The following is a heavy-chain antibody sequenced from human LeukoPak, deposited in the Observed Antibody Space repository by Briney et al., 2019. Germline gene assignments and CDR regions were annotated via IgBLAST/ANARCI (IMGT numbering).Heavy chain of an antibody. CDR1: GFTFSSSA. V-gene: IGHV3-23*01. J-gene: IGHJ4*02. CDR3: ARDFSATLDY. Sequence: GGSLRLSCAASGFTFSSSAMSWVRQVPGKGLEWVSGISASGGSTSYADSVRGRFTISRDNSKNTLYLQMNSLRAEDTAVYYCARDFSATLDYWGQGTLVTVSS. D-gene: IGHD2-15*01. CDR2: ISASGGST.